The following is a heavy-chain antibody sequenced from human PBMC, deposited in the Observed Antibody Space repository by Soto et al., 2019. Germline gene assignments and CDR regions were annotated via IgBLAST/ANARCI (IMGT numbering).Heavy chain of an antibody. Sequence: CCASCRVRVSVSYVGWICKNTGKGLEWVSYISDSGSLTHYGDSVKGRFTISRDNAKASLYLQLNSLRFEDTAVYYCAKDDFTGRGDDHGDSWGPRTLVT. CDR2: ISDSGSLT. V-gene: IGHV3-11*01. CDR3: AKDDFTGRGDDHGDS. D-gene: IGHD2-21*02. CDR1: RVRVSVSY. J-gene: IGHJ4*02.